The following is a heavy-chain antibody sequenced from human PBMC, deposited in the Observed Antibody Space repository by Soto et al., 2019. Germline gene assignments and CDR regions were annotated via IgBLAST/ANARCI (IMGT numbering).Heavy chain of an antibody. CDR3: AKGESSGLGAFDI. V-gene: IGHV3-23*01. D-gene: IGHD6-19*01. J-gene: IGHJ3*02. CDR1: GFTFSSYA. CDR2: ISGSGAST. Sequence: EVQLLESGGGLVQPGGSLRLSCAASGFTFSSYAMNWVRQAPGKGLEWVSAISGSGASTYYVDSVKGRFTISRDNSKNTLYLQMNSLRAEDTAVYYCAKGESSGLGAFDIWGQVTVVTVSS.